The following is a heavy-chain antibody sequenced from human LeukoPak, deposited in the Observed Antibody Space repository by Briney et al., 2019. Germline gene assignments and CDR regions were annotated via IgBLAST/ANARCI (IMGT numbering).Heavy chain of an antibody. Sequence: PSETLSLTCTVSGGSISSYYWSWIRQPPGKGLEWVSVIYSSGSTSYADSVKGRFTISRDSSKNTLYLQMNSLRAEDTAVYYCARDHINVNAFDIWGQGTMVTVSS. V-gene: IGHV3-53*01. J-gene: IGHJ3*02. D-gene: IGHD3-16*02. CDR2: IYSSGST. CDR1: GGSISSYY. CDR3: ARDHINVNAFDI.